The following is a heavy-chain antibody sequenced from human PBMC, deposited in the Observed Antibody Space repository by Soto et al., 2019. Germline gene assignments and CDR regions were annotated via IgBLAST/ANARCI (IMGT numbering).Heavy chain of an antibody. Sequence: QVQLVESGGGVVQPGRSLRLSCAASGFTFSSYAMHWVRQAPGKGLEWVAVISYDGSSKFYADSVEGRFTISRDTSKNTLYLQMNSLRAEDTAVYYCAKAGGLLLDYWGQGTLVTVSS. CDR1: GFTFSSYA. CDR2: ISYDGSSK. CDR3: AKAGGLLLDY. D-gene: IGHD2-15*01. V-gene: IGHV3-30-3*01. J-gene: IGHJ4*02.